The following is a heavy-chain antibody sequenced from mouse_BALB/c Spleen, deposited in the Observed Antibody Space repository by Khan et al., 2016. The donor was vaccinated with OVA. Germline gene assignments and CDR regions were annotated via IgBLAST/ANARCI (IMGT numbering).Heavy chain of an antibody. D-gene: IGHD1-1*01. Sequence: DLVRPGASVKLSCKASGYTFTSYWINWIKQRPGQGLEWIGRIAPGSGSTSYNEMFKDKATLTVDTSSSTDYIKLGSLSSEDAAVCFCARSKYYGSGLYAMDYWGQGTSVTVSS. CDR3: ARSKYYGSGLYAMDY. CDR2: IAPGSGST. V-gene: IGHV1S41*01. J-gene: IGHJ4*01. CDR1: GYTFTSYW.